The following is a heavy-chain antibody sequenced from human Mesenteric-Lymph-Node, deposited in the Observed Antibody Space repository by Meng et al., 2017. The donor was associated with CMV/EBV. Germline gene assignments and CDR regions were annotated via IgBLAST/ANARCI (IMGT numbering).Heavy chain of an antibody. CDR1: GFTFDDYG. V-gene: IGHV3-7*01. CDR3: ARDHTVEWLIPLTWFDP. Sequence: GESLKISCAASGFTFDDYGMSWVRQAPGKGLEWVANIKQDGSEKYYVDSVKGRFTISRDNAKNSLYLQMHSLRAEDTAVYYCARDHTVEWLIPLTWFDPWGQGTLVTVSS. D-gene: IGHD6-19*01. CDR2: IKQDGSEK. J-gene: IGHJ5*02.